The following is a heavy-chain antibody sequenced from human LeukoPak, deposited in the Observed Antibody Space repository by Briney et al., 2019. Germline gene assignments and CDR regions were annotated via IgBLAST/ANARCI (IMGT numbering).Heavy chain of an antibody. D-gene: IGHD3-22*01. CDR2: IYYSGST. Sequence: SETLSLTCTVSGGSITSHYWTWIRQPPGKGLEWIGYIYYSGSTNYNPSLKSRVTISADTSKNQFSLKLSSVTAADTAVYYCAEYYYDSSGYNDWFDPWGQGTLVTVSS. CDR3: AEYYYDSSGYNDWFDP. V-gene: IGHV4-59*11. CDR1: GGSITSHY. J-gene: IGHJ5*02.